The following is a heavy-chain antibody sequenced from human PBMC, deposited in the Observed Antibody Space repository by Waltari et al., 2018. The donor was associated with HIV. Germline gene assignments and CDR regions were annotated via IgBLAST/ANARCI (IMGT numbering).Heavy chain of an antibody. CDR2: INPDNGGT. J-gene: IGHJ4*02. Sequence: QVQLVQSGAEVKKPGASVKISCKASGYPFTGSYMHWVRQAPGQGLEWMGWINPDNGGTKYAQKFQGRVTMTRDTSISTAYMELSRLRSDDTAVYYCARDICNGGSCYSYYFDYWGQGTLVTVSS. CDR1: GYPFTGSY. CDR3: ARDICNGGSCYSYYFDY. D-gene: IGHD2-15*01. V-gene: IGHV1-2*02.